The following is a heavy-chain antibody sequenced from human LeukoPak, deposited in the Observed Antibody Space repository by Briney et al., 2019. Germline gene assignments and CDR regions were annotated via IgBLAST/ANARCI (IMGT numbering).Heavy chain of an antibody. CDR3: ARHAGQWPAFHGFDI. V-gene: IGHV4-39*01. D-gene: IGHD6-19*01. J-gene: IGHJ3*02. Sequence: SETLSLTCTVSGGSISSSSYYWGWIRQPPGKGLEWIGSIYYSGSTNYNPSLNSRVTISLDTANNQFSLNLSSVTAADTAVYYCARHAGQWPAFHGFDIWGQGTMVTVSS. CDR1: GGSISSSSYY. CDR2: IYYSGST.